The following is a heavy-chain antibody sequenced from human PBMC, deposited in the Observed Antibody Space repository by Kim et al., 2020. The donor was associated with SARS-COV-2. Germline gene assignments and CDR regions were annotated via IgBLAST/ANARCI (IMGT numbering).Heavy chain of an antibody. J-gene: IGHJ4*01. CDR2: ISASSDNT. CDR1: GFTFSTYA. CDR3: AKDQVVTAIQGRYGY. V-gene: IGHV3-23*01. D-gene: IGHD2-21*02. Sequence: GGSLRLSCAASGFTFSTYALSWVRQAPGKGLEWVSGISASSDNTYYAESVKGRFTISRDNSKKMLYLQMNSLRAEDTAIYFCAKDQVVTAIQGRYGYWG.